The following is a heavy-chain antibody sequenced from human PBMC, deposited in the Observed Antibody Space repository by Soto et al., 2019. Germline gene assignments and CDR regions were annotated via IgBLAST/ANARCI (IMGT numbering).Heavy chain of an antibody. CDR2: IIPIFGTA. J-gene: IGHJ6*02. V-gene: IGHV1-69*13. Sequence: SVKVSCKVSGYTLTELSMHLVRQAPGKGLEWMGGIIPIFGTANYAQKFQGRVTITADESTSTAYMELSSLRSEDTAVCYCACTTYYYGSGSQDYYYGMDVWGQGTTVTVSS. CDR1: GYTLTELS. CDR3: ACTTYYYGSGSQDYYYGMDV. D-gene: IGHD3-10*01.